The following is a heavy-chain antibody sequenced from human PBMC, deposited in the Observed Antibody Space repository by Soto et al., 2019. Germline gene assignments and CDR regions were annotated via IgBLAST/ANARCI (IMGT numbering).Heavy chain of an antibody. Sequence: GGSLRLSCAASGFTFSSYSMNWVRQAPGKGLEWVSSISSSSSYIYYADSVKGRFTISRDNAKNSLYLQMNSLRAEDTAVYYCARDTASSSWSEGDFDYWGQGTLVTVSS. CDR1: GFTFSSYS. CDR3: ARDTASSSWSEGDFDY. V-gene: IGHV3-21*01. CDR2: ISSSSSYI. D-gene: IGHD6-13*01. J-gene: IGHJ4*02.